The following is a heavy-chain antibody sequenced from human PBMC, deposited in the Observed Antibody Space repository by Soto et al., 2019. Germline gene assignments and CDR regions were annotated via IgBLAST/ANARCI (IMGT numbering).Heavy chain of an antibody. V-gene: IGHV3-30-3*01. Sequence: QVQLVESGGGVVQPGRSLRLSCAASGFTFSSYAMHWVRQAPGKGLEWVAVISYDGSNKYYADSVKGRFTISRDNSKNTLYLQMNSLRAEDTAEYYCAREFVITTGMDVWGQGTTVTVSS. J-gene: IGHJ6*02. D-gene: IGHD3-22*01. CDR1: GFTFSSYA. CDR2: ISYDGSNK. CDR3: AREFVITTGMDV.